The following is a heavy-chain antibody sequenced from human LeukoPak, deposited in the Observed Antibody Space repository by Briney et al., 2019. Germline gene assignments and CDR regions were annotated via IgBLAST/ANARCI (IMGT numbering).Heavy chain of an antibody. CDR3: AREDTMVRGVTPNFDY. CDR1: GGSISTSSYY. Sequence: PSETLSLTCTVSGGSISTSSYYWSWIRQPAGKGLEWIGRIYTSGSTNYNPSLKSRVTMSVDTSKNQFSLKLSSVTAADTAVYYCAREDTMVRGVTPNFDYWGQGTLVTVSS. D-gene: IGHD3-10*01. CDR2: IYTSGST. J-gene: IGHJ4*02. V-gene: IGHV4-61*02.